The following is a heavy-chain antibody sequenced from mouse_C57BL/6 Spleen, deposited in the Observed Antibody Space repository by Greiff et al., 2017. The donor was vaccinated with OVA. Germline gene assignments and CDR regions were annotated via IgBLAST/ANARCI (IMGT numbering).Heavy chain of an antibody. J-gene: IGHJ1*03. CDR2: INPNNGGT. Sequence: EVQLQQSGPELVKPGASVKISCKASGYTFTDYYMNWVKQSHGKSLEWIGDINPNNGGTSYNQKFKGKATLTVDKSSSTAYMELRSLTSEDSAVYYCASWGYDYDGHYWYFDVWGTGTTVTVSS. V-gene: IGHV1-26*01. D-gene: IGHD2-4*01. CDR1: GYTFTDYY. CDR3: ASWGYDYDGHYWYFDV.